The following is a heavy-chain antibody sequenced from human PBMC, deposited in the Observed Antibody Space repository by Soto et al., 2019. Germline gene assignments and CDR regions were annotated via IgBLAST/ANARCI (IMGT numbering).Heavy chain of an antibody. V-gene: IGHV4-59*08. CDR2: IYYSGST. CDR1: SGSISLYY. D-gene: IGHD5-18*01. CDR3: ATYDVDTAMDY. J-gene: IGHJ4*02. Sequence: QVQLQESGPGLVKPWETLSLTCTVSSGSISLYYWTWIRQPPGKGLEWIGYIYYSGSTNYNPSLKSRVTMSIDTSKNQFSLKLTSETAADTAVYYCATYDVDTAMDYWGQGTLVTVSS.